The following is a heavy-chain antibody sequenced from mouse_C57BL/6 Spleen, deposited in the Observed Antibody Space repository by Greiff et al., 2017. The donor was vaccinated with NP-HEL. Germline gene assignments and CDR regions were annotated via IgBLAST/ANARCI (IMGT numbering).Heavy chain of an antibody. Sequence: EVKLQESGPGLVKPSQSLSLTCSVTGYSITSGYYWNWIRQFPGNKLEWMGYISYDGSNNYNPSLKNRISITRDTSKNQFFLKLNSVTTEDTATYYCARDERIYYDYDEYFDVWGTGTTVTVSS. J-gene: IGHJ1*03. D-gene: IGHD2-4*01. V-gene: IGHV3-6*01. CDR3: ARDERIYYDYDEYFDV. CDR2: ISYDGSN. CDR1: GYSITSGYY.